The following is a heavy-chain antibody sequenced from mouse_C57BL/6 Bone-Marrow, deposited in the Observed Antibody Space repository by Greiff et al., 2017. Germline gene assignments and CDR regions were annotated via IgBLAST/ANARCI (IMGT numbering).Heavy chain of an antibody. CDR2: IYPGGGYT. CDR1: GYTFTNYW. CDR3: ARREEYIKGAWFAY. V-gene: IGHV1-63*01. Sequence: QVQLQQSGAELVRPGTSVKMSCKASGYTFTNYWIGWAKQRPGHGLEWIGDIYPGGGYTNYNEKFKGKATLTADKSSSTAYMQFSSLTSEDSAIYYFARREEYIKGAWFAYWGQGTLVTVSA. D-gene: IGHD1-1*01. J-gene: IGHJ3*01.